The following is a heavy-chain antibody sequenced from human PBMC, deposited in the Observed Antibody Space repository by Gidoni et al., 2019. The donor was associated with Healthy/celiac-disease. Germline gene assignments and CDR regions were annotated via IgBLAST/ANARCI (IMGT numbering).Heavy chain of an antibody. V-gene: IGHV5-51*01. J-gene: IGHJ4*02. D-gene: IGHD3-22*01. CDR2: TYPGDSDT. CDR1: GYSLTSYW. CDR3: ARRGHYDSSGYYIY. Sequence: EVQLVQSGAEVKTPGASLKISGKGSGYSLTSYWIGWVRQMPGKGLEWMGITYPGDSDTRYSPSFQGQVTISADKSISTAYLQWSSLKASDTAMYYCARRGHYDSSGYYIYWGQGTLVTVSS.